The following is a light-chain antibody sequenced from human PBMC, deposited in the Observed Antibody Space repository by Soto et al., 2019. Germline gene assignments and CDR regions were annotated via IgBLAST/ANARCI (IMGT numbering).Light chain of an antibody. J-gene: IGLJ1*01. CDR3: QVWDSGREHYV. CDR1: NIRTKS. Sequence: SYQRAQPPSVSVAPGETPRITCGGNNIRTKSVHLYQQKPGQAPVLVVGDDSDRPSGIPERFSGSNSGNTATLTISRVEAGDEADYFCQVWDSGREHYVFGAGTKVTVL. V-gene: IGLV3-21*02. CDR2: DDS.